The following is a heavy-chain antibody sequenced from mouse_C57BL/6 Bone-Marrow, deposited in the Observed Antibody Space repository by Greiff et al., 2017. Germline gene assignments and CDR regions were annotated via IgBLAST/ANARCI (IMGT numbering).Heavy chain of an antibody. CDR3: AREYCGRGCSYGDV. J-gene: IGHJ1*03. D-gene: IGHD5-1*01. CDR2: IYPRSGNT. CDR1: GYTFTSYG. Sequence: VQLQQSGAELARPGASVKLSCKASGYTFTSYGISWVKQRTGQGLEWIGEIYPRSGNTYYNEKFKGKATLTADKSSSTAYMELRSLTAEDSAVYFCAREYCGRGCSYGDVWGTGTTVTVSA. V-gene: IGHV1-81*01.